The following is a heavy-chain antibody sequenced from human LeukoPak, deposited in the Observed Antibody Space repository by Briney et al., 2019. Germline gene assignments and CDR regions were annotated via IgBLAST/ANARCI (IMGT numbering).Heavy chain of an antibody. D-gene: IGHD3-3*01. CDR3: AKDFRARFLEWLPPYYFDY. J-gene: IGHJ4*01. Sequence: PGGSLRLSCAASGFTFSSYAMSWVRQAPGKGLEWVSAISGSGGSTYYADSVEGRFTISRDNSKNTLYLQMNSLRAEDTAVYYCAKDFRARFLEWLPPYYFDYWGQGTLVTVSS. V-gene: IGHV3-23*01. CDR1: GFTFSSYA. CDR2: ISGSGGST.